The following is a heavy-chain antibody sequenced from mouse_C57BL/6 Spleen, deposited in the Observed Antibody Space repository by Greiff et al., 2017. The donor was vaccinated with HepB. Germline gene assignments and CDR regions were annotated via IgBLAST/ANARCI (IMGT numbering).Heavy chain of an antibody. V-gene: IGHV1-81*01. CDR2: IYPRSGNT. J-gene: IGHJ1*03. Sequence: QVQLQQPGAELARPGASVKLSCKASGYTFTSYGISWVKQRTGQGLEWIGEIYPRSGNTYYNEKFKSKATLTADKSSSTAYMELRSLTSEDSAVYFCAGGYYGSSAYWYCDVWGTGTTVTVSS. D-gene: IGHD1-1*01. CDR1: GYTFTSYG. CDR3: AGGYYGSSAYWYCDV.